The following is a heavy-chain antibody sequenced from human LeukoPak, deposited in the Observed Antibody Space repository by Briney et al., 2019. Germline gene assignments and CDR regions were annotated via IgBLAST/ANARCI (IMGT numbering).Heavy chain of an antibody. J-gene: IGHJ4*02. D-gene: IGHD4-17*01. Sequence: GGSLRLSCAASGFTVSSNYMSWVRQAPGKGLEWVSVIYSGGSTYYADSVKGRFTISRDNSKNTLYLRMNSLRAEDTAVYYCARVGHDYGDYGLHYWGQGTLVTVSS. CDR3: ARVGHDYGDYGLHY. V-gene: IGHV3-66*01. CDR2: IYSGGST. CDR1: GFTVSSNY.